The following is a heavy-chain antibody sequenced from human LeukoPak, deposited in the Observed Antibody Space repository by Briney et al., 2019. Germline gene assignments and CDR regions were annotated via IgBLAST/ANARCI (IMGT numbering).Heavy chain of an antibody. CDR3: ARVYCSGGSCYSGMYNWFDP. V-gene: IGHV4-59*01. D-gene: IGHD2-15*01. CDR1: GGSISSYY. CDR2: IYYSGST. J-gene: IGHJ5*02. Sequence: SETLSLTCTVSGGSISSYYWSWIRQPPGKGLEWIGYIYYSGSTNYNPSLKSRVTISVDTSKNQFSLKLSSVTAADTVVYYCARVYCSGGSCYSGMYNWFDPWGQGTLVTVSS.